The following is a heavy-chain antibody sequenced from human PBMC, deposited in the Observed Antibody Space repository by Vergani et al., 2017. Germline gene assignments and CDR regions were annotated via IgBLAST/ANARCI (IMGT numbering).Heavy chain of an antibody. D-gene: IGHD5-18*01. J-gene: IGHJ6*03. CDR3: ARGDKDTAMVKDYYCYMDV. CDR2: INHSGST. Sequence: QVQLQQWGAGLLKPSETLSLTCAVYGGSFSGYYWSWIRQPPGKGLEWFGEINHSGSTNYNPSLKSRVTISVDTSKNQFSLKLSSVTAADTAVYYCARGDKDTAMVKDYYCYMDVWGKGTTVTVSS. V-gene: IGHV4-34*01. CDR1: GGSFSGYY.